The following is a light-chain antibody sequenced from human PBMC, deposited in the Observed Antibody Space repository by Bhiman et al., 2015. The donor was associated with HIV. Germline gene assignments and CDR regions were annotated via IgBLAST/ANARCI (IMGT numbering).Light chain of an antibody. V-gene: IGLV3-21*04. CDR3: QVCNINIDHLVV. Sequence: SYVLTQPPSVSVAPGETARITCGGSNIGGKSVHWYLQKPGQAPVLVIYYDRDRPSGIPERFSGSNAGNTATLTITRAQVGDEADYYCQVCNINIDHLVVFGGGTKLTVL. J-gene: IGLJ3*02. CDR1: NIGGKS. CDR2: YDR.